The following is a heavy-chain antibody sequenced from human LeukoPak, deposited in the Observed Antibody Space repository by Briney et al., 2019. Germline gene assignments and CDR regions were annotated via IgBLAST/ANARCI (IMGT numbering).Heavy chain of an antibody. CDR3: ARGKYGSGSYYTDY. CDR1: GYTFTSYA. V-gene: IGHV1-3*03. Sequence: ASVKVSCKASGYTFTSYAMHWVRQAPGQRLEWMGWINAGNGNTKYSQEFQGRVTITRDTSASTAYMELSSLRSEDMAVYYCARGKYGSGSYYTDYWGQGTLVTVSS. CDR2: INAGNGNT. D-gene: IGHD3-10*01. J-gene: IGHJ4*02.